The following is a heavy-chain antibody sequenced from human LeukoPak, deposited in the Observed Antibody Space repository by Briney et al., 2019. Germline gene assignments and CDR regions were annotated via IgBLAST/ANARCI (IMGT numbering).Heavy chain of an antibody. Sequence: GGSLRLFCAASGFTFSSYWMSWVRQAPGKGLEWVANIKQDGSEKYYVDSVKGRFTISRDNAKNSLYLQMNSLRAEDTAVYYCARSPGDIVVVVAATSWFDPWGQGTLVTVSS. V-gene: IGHV3-7*01. CDR1: GFTFSSYW. D-gene: IGHD2-15*01. CDR3: ARSPGDIVVVVAATSWFDP. CDR2: IKQDGSEK. J-gene: IGHJ5*02.